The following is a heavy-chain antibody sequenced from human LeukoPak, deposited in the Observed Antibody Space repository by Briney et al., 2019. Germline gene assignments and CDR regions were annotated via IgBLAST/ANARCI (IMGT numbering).Heavy chain of an antibody. V-gene: IGHV4-39*07. CDR1: GGSISSSSYY. J-gene: IGHJ5*02. Sequence: PSGTLSLTCTVSGGSISSSSYYWGWIRQPPGKGLEWIGSIYYSGSTYYNPSLKSRVTISVDTSKNQFSLKLSSVTAADTAVYYCARDRGRYGDSLGDWFDPWGQGTLVTVSS. CDR2: IYYSGST. D-gene: IGHD4-17*01. CDR3: ARDRGRYGDSLGDWFDP.